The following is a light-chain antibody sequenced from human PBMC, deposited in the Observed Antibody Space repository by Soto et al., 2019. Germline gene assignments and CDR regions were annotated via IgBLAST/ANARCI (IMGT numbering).Light chain of an antibody. CDR3: QQYYSLPLS. V-gene: IGKV4-1*01. J-gene: IGKJ3*01. Sequence: DIAMTQSPDSLAVSLGERATINCKSSQSVLYNSNNKNYLAWYQQKPGQPPKLLIYWASTRESGVPDRFSGSGSGTDFTLTISNLQAEDVAVYYCQQYYSLPLSFGPGTKVDIK. CDR2: WAS. CDR1: QSVLYNSNNKNY.